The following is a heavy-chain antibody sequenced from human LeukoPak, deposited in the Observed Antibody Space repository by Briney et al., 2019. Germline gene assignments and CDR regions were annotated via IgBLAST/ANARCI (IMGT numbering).Heavy chain of an antibody. V-gene: IGHV4-4*07. D-gene: IGHD2-15*01. CDR3: ARDWWPTRGYCDY. CDR2: IHASGST. J-gene: IGHJ4*02. CDR1: GGSLSSNY. Sequence: PSETLSLTCTISGGSLSSNYWSWIRQPAGKGLEWIGRIHASGSTDYNPSLKSRVTISLDTSKNQFSLRLSSVTAADTAVYYCARDWWPTRGYCDYWGQGTLVTVSS.